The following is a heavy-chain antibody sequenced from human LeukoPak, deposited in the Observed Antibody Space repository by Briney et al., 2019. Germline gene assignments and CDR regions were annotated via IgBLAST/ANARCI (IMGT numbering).Heavy chain of an antibody. V-gene: IGHV4-34*01. CDR1: GGSFSGYY. D-gene: IGHD3-10*01. J-gene: IGHJ4*02. CDR3: ARGGEGNGSGSYYRRYFDY. CDR2: INHSGST. Sequence: PSETLSLTCAVYGGSFSGYYWSWIRQPPGKGLEWIGEINHSGSTNYNPSLKSRVTISVDTSKNQFSLKLSSVSAADTAVYYCARGGEGNGSGSYYRRYFDYWGQGTLVTVSS.